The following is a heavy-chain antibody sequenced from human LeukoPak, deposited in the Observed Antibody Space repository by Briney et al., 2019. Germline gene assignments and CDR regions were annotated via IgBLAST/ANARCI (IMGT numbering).Heavy chain of an antibody. Sequence: KPGGSLRLSCAASGFTFSDYYMSWIRQAPGKGMEWVSYISSSGSTIFYADSVKGRFTISRDNAKNSLYLQMNSLRAEDTAVYYCARSSIAAAGRAEYPRDFQHWGQGTLVTVSS. J-gene: IGHJ1*01. V-gene: IGHV3-11*01. D-gene: IGHD6-13*01. CDR2: ISSSGSTI. CDR3: ARSSIAAAGRAEYPRDFQH. CDR1: GFTFSDYY.